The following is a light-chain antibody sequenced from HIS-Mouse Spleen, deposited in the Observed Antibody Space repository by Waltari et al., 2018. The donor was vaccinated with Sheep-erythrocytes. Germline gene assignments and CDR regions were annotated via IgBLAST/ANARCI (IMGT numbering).Light chain of an antibody. J-gene: IGLJ2*01. V-gene: IGLV3-1*01. Sequence: SYELTQPPSVSVSPGQTASITCSGEKLGDKYACWYQQKPGQSPVMVIYQDSKRASGIPERFSGSNSGNTATLTISGTQAMDEADYYCQAWDSSHVVFGGGTKLTVL. CDR3: QAWDSSHVV. CDR2: QDS. CDR1: KLGDKY.